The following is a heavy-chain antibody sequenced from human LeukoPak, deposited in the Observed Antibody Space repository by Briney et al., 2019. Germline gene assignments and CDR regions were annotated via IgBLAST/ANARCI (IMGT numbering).Heavy chain of an antibody. CDR1: GGSISSGGYY. CDR2: IYTSGST. CDR3: ARELIPGTDAFDI. Sequence: PSETLSLTCTVSGGSISSGGYYWSWIRQPPGKGLEWIGRIYTSGSTYYNPSLKSRVTISVDTSKNQFSLKLSSVTAADTAVYYCARELIPGTDAFDIWGQGTMVTVSS. V-gene: IGHV4-30-2*05. D-gene: IGHD3-10*01. J-gene: IGHJ3*02.